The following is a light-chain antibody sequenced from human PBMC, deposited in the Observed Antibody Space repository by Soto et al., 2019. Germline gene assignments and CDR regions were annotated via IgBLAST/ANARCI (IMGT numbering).Light chain of an antibody. CDR2: STN. J-gene: IGLJ2*01. V-gene: IGLV1-44*01. CDR1: SYNIGSNT. Sequence: QSVLTQPPSASGTPGQRVTISCSGSSYNIGSNTVNWYQQLPGSAPKLLMYSTNQRPSGVPDRFSGSKSGTLASLAISGLQSEDEADYYCAAWDGSLNVVLFGGGTKLTV. CDR3: AAWDGSLNVVL.